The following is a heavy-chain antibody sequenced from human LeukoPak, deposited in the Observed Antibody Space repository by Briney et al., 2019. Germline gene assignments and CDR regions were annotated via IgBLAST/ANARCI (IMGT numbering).Heavy chain of an antibody. CDR2: INPSGGST. V-gene: IGHV1-46*01. Sequence: GASVRVSCKASGYTSTSYYMHWVRQTPGQGLEWMGIINPSGGSTSYAQKFQGRVTMTRDTSTSTVYMELSSLRSEDTAVYYCARLNTMIVDYWGQGTLVTASS. CDR1: GYTSTSYY. J-gene: IGHJ4*02. CDR3: ARLNTMIVDY. D-gene: IGHD3-22*01.